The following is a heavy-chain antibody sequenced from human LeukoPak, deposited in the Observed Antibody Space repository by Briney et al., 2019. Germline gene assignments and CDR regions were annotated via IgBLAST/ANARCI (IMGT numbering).Heavy chain of an antibody. Sequence: GGSLRLSCAASGFTFSSYAMHWVRQAPGKGLEWVAVISYDGSNKYYADSVKGRFTISRDNSKNTLYLQMNSLRAEDTAVYYCAREGRSNWNYSYYYYGMDVWGQGTTVIVSS. D-gene: IGHD1-7*01. V-gene: IGHV3-30-3*01. CDR2: ISYDGSNK. CDR1: GFTFSSYA. CDR3: AREGRSNWNYSYYYYGMDV. J-gene: IGHJ6*02.